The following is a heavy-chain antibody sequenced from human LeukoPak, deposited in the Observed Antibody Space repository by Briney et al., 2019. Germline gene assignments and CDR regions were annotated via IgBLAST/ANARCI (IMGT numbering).Heavy chain of an antibody. J-gene: IGHJ4*02. CDR3: VQGNALDY. Sequence: GGSLRLSCAASGFSFSTYDMSWARLPPGKGLEWVPSISGSDVTTNYADSVKGRFTIFRDNSKNMLYLQMNSLRAEDTALYYCVQGNALDYWGQGTLVTVSS. D-gene: IGHD3-10*01. CDR1: GFSFSTYD. V-gene: IGHV3-23*01. CDR2: ISGSDVTT.